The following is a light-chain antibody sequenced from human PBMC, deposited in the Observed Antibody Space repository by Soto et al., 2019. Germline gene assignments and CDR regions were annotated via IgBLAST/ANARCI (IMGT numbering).Light chain of an antibody. CDR3: QQYNSWPIT. J-gene: IGKJ5*01. V-gene: IGKV3-15*01. CDR2: GAS. Sequence: EIVLTQSPGTLSLSPGERSTLSCRASQSVRNNLAWYQQKPGQAPRLLIFGASTRVTGTPARFSGSESGTEFTLTISSLQSEDFAVYYCQQYNSWPITFGQGTRLEIK. CDR1: QSVRNN.